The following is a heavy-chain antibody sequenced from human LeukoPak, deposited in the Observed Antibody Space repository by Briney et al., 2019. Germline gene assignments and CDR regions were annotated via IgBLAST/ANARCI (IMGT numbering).Heavy chain of an antibody. CDR1: GDSVSSNSAA. CDR3: ARSGKLYQLLVGYYYYGMDV. CDR2: TYYRSKWYN. D-gene: IGHD2-2*01. V-gene: IGHV6-1*01. J-gene: IGHJ6*02. Sequence: SQTLSLTCAISGDSVSSNSAAWNWLRQSPSRGLEWLGRTYYRSKWYNDYAVSVKSRITINPDTSKNRFSLQLNSVTPEDTAVYYCARSGKLYQLLVGYYYYGMDVWGQGTTVTVSS.